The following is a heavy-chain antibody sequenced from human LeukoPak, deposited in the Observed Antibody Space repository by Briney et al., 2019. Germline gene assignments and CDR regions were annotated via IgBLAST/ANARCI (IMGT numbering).Heavy chain of an antibody. CDR3: ARLSPGYCSSTSCYTGAFDI. Sequence: ASVKVPCKASGYTFTGYYMHWVRQAPGQGLEWMGWINANSGGTNYAQKFQGRVTMTRDTSISTAYMELSRLRSDDTAVYYCARLSPGYCSSTSCYTGAFDIWGQGTMVTVS. CDR1: GYTFTGYY. V-gene: IGHV1-2*02. CDR2: INANSGGT. D-gene: IGHD2-2*02. J-gene: IGHJ3*02.